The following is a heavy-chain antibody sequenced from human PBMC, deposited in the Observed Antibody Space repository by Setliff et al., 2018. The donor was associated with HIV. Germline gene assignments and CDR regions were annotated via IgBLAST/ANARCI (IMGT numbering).Heavy chain of an antibody. CDR2: IYYSGAT. CDR3: ARLGYVSGGFYKTPGPYYFDY. CDR1: GGSMSSSSYY. Sequence: LSLTCTVSGGSMSSSSYYWGWIRQTPDKGLEWIGIIYYSGATYYNPSLTSRVTISVDTSRNQLSLKLRSVTAADTAAYYCARLGYVSGGFYKTPGPYYFDYWGQGALVTVSS. D-gene: IGHD3-10*01. J-gene: IGHJ4*02. V-gene: IGHV4-39*01.